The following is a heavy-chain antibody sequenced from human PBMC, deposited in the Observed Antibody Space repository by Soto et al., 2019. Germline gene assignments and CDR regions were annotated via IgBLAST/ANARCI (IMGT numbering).Heavy chain of an antibody. Sequence: SLRLSCAASGFTFISYGMSWVRQAPGKWLEWVANIKQDGSEKYYVDSVKGRFTISRDNAKNSLYLQMNSLRAEDTAVYYCARDRGTIVVVPAAPPNWFDPWGQGTLVTVSS. D-gene: IGHD2-2*01. J-gene: IGHJ5*02. CDR1: GFTFISYG. CDR2: IKQDGSEK. CDR3: ARDRGTIVVVPAAPPNWFDP. V-gene: IGHV3-7*03.